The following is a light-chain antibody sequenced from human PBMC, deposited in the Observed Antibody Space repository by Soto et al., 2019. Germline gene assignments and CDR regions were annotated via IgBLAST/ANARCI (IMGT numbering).Light chain of an antibody. CDR3: QQRSNWPLT. J-gene: IGKJ4*01. CDR2: DAA. Sequence: EIVLTQSPAALSLSPGERATLSCXXSQSVSSYLAWYQQKPGQAPRLLIYDAANRATGIPARFSGSGSGTDFTLTISSLEPEDFAVYYCQQRSNWPLTFGGGTKVDIK. V-gene: IGKV3-11*01. CDR1: QSVSSY.